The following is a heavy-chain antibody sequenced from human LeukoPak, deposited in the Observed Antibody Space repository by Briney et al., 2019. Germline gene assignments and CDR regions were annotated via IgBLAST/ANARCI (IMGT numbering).Heavy chain of an antibody. V-gene: IGHV4-38-2*02. Sequence: SETLSLTCTVSGYSISSGYYWGWIRQPPGKGLEWIGSIYHSGSTYYNPSLKSRVTISVDTSKNQFSLQLNSVTPEDTAVYYCARDSSGWYAGGTYYFDYWGQGTLVTVSS. CDR2: IYHSGST. J-gene: IGHJ4*02. CDR3: ARDSSGWYAGGTYYFDY. CDR1: GYSISSGYY. D-gene: IGHD6-19*01.